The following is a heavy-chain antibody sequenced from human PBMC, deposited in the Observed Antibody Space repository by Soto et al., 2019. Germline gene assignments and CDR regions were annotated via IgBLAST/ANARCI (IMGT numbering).Heavy chain of an antibody. D-gene: IGHD1-1*01. J-gene: IGHJ4*02. CDR1: GYTFTGYY. CDR2: INPNSGGT. V-gene: IGHV1-2*04. Sequence: ASVKVSCKASGYTFTGYYMHWVRQAPGQGLEWMGWINPNSGGTNYAQKFQGWVTMIRDTSISTAYMELSRLRSDDTAVYYCARDSNGSTTFDYWGQGTLVTVSS. CDR3: ARDSNGSTTFDY.